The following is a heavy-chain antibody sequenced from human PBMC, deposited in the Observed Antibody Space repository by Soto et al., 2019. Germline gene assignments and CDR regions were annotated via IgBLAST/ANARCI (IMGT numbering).Heavy chain of an antibody. J-gene: IGHJ6*02. CDR2: ISAYNGNT. D-gene: IGHD2-2*02. CDR3: ARERDIVLVPAAIGSYGMDV. CDR1: GYTFTSYG. V-gene: IGHV1-18*01. Sequence: QVQLVQSGAEVKKPGASVKVSCKASGYTFTSYGISWVRQAPGQGLEWMGWISAYNGNTNYAQKLQGRVTMTTDTSTSTAHMELRSLRSDDTAVYYCARERDIVLVPAAIGSYGMDVWGQGTTVTVSS.